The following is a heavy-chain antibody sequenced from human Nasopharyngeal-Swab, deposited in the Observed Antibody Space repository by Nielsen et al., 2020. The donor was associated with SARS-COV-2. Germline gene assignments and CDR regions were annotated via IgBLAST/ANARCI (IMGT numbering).Heavy chain of an antibody. CDR1: GGSISSYY. CDR3: ARESAVSARRPWFDP. D-gene: IGHD6-6*01. CDR2: IYTSGST. J-gene: IGHJ5*02. V-gene: IGHV4-4*07. Sequence: SETLSLTCTVSGGSISSYYWSWIRQPAGKGLEWIGRIYTSGSTNYNPSLKSRVTMSVDTSKSQFSLKVSSVTAADTAVYYCARESAVSARRPWFDPWGQGTLVTVSS.